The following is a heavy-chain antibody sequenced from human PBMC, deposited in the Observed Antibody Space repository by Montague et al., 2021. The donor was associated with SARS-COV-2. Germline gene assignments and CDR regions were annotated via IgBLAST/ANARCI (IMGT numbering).Heavy chain of an antibody. D-gene: IGHD6-25*01. CDR1: GGSFSGYY. Sequence: SETLSLTCAVYGGSFSGYYWSWIRRPPGTGLEWIGESNHSGGTNYNPDLKGRVTISVDTSKSQFSLKLTSVTAADTAVYYCARGLSGSYSGGWVPVALLDFYYYMDVWGKGTTVTVPS. V-gene: IGHV4-34*01. J-gene: IGHJ6*03. CDR2: SNHSGGT. CDR3: ARGLSGSYSGGWVPVALLDFYYYMDV.